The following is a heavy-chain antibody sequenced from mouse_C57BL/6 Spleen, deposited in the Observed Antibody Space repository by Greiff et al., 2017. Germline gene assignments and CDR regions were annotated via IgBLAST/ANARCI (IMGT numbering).Heavy chain of an antibody. D-gene: IGHD2-3*01. CDR2: ISSGSSTI. V-gene: IGHV5-17*01. CDR3: ARPSDGYYAWFAY. CDR1: GFTFSDYG. Sequence: EVKLMESGGGLVKPGGSLKLSCAASGFTFSDYGMHWVRPAPEKGLEWVAYISSGSSTIYYADTVKGRFTISRDNAKNTLFLQMTSLRSEDTAMYYCARPSDGYYAWFAYWGQGTLVTVSA. J-gene: IGHJ3*01.